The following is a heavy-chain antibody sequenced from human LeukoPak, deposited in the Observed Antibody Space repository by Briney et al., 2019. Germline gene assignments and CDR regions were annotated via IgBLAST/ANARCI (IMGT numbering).Heavy chain of an antibody. Sequence: SETLSLTCAVSGGSISSSNWWSWVRQPPGKGLEWIGEIYHSGSTNYNPSLKSRVTISVDKSKNQFSLKLSSVTAADTAVYYCARAGARFHEIAVAALRGPFDHWGQGTLVTVSS. CDR1: GGSISSSNW. CDR2: IYHSGST. V-gene: IGHV4-4*02. J-gene: IGHJ4*02. D-gene: IGHD6-19*01. CDR3: ARAGARFHEIAVAALRGPFDH.